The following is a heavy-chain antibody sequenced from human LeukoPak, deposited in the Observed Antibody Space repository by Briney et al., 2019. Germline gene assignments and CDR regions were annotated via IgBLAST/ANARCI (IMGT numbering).Heavy chain of an antibody. CDR1: GYTFTGYY. CDR3: ARDRRASGSPYFDY. Sequence: ASVKVSCKASGYTFTGYYMHWVRQAPGQGLEWMGWINPNSGGTNYAQKFQGRVTMARDTSISTAYMELRRRRSDDTAVYYCARDRRASGSPYFDYWGQGTLVTVSS. V-gene: IGHV1-2*02. J-gene: IGHJ4*02. D-gene: IGHD1-26*01. CDR2: INPNSGGT.